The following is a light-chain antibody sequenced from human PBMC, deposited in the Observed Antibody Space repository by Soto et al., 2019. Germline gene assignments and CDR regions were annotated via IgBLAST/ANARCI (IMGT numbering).Light chain of an antibody. J-gene: IGLJ2*01. CDR2: GNS. CDR1: SSNIGAGYD. CDR3: QSYDSSLSGSV. Sequence: QSVLTQPPSVSGAPGQRVTISCTGISSNIGAGYDVHWYQQLPGTAPKLPIYGNSNRPSGVPDRFSGSKSGTSASLAITGLQAEDEADYYCQSYDSSLSGSVFGGGTKLTVL. V-gene: IGLV1-40*01.